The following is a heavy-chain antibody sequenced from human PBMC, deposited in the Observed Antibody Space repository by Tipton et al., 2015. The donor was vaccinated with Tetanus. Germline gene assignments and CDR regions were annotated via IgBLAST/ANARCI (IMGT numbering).Heavy chain of an antibody. D-gene: IGHD1/OR15-1a*01. CDR2: IYQNGDA. Sequence: LRLSCTVSGGSISSFYWYWIRQPPGKGLEWIAYIYQNGDANYNPSLRSRVTLSVDTSKNQFSLQMSSVTAADTAVYYCARIGWPENNKPGFDIWGQGTMVTVSS. V-gene: IGHV4-59*01. CDR3: ARIGWPENNKPGFDI. J-gene: IGHJ3*02. CDR1: GGSISSFY.